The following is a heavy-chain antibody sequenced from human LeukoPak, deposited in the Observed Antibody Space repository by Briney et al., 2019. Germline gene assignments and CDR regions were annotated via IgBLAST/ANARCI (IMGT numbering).Heavy chain of an antibody. Sequence: ASVKVSCKASGYTFIRYHMNWVRQAPGQGLEWIGVLKLYDGSINHAQKFKGRVTMTSDKSTRTVSMEMSSLRSEDTAVYFCARDSGSFSYNMDVWGQGTTVTVSS. CDR1: GYTFIRYH. CDR3: ARDSGSFSYNMDV. D-gene: IGHD1-26*01. V-gene: IGHV1-46*01. CDR2: LKLYDGSI. J-gene: IGHJ6*02.